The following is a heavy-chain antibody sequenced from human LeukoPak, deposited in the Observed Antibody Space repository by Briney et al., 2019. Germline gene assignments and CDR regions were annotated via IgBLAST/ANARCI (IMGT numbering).Heavy chain of an antibody. J-gene: IGHJ4*02. Sequence: ASVKVSCKASGYTFTSYAMHWARQAPGQRLEWMGWINAGNGNTKYSQKFQGRVTITRDTSASTAYMELSSLRSEDTAVYYCASTDSSGGSCYTIDYWGQGTLVTVSS. D-gene: IGHD2-15*01. CDR2: INAGNGNT. CDR3: ASTDSSGGSCYTIDY. V-gene: IGHV1-3*01. CDR1: GYTFTSYA.